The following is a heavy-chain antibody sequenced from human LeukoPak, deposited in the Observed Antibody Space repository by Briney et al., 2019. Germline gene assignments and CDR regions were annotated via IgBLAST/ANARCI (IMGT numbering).Heavy chain of an antibody. D-gene: IGHD3-3*01. V-gene: IGHV3-11*04. Sequence: GGSLRLSCAASGFTFSDYYMSWIRQAPGKGLEWVSYISNSDNTIYYADSVEGRFTISRDNAKNSLYLQMNSLRAEDTAVYYCVRGSLASGVVVYYYYYLDVWGKGTTVTVSS. J-gene: IGHJ6*03. CDR3: VRGSLASGVVVYYYYYLDV. CDR1: GFTFSDYY. CDR2: ISNSDNTI.